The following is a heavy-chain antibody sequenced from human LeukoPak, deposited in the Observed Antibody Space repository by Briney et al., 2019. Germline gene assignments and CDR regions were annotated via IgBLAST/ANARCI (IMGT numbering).Heavy chain of an antibody. V-gene: IGHV1-46*01. CDR3: AKGYCTGASCYVLDS. J-gene: IGHJ4*02. CDR2: INPSVSST. CDR1: EYDFTTNY. D-gene: IGHD2-15*01. Sequence: ASVKVSCKASEYDFTTNYIHWVRQAPGQGLEWMGTINPSVSSTTYGQRFRGGVTMTRDTSTATVYMDLGSLTSEDTAIYYCAKGYCTGASCYVLDSWGQGTLVTVSS.